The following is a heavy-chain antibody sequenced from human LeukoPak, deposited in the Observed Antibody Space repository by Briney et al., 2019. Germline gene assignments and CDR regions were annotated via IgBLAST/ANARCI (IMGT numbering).Heavy chain of an antibody. V-gene: IGHV1-18*01. Sequence: ASVKVSCKASGGTFSSYAISWVRQAPGQGLEWMGWISAYNGNTNYAQKLQGRVTMTTDTSTSTAYMELSRLRSDDTAVYYCARVFSGWYGFDYWGQGTLVTVSS. D-gene: IGHD6-19*01. CDR3: ARVFSGWYGFDY. CDR1: GGTFSSYA. CDR2: ISAYNGNT. J-gene: IGHJ4*02.